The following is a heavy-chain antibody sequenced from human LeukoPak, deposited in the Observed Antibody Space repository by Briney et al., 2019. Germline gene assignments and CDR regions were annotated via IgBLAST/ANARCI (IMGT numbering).Heavy chain of an antibody. V-gene: IGHV3-74*01. Sequence: PGGSLRLSCETAGFTSSSYVMHWVRRTPGKGLVWVSRISHDGFISYADSVKGRFTISRDNAKNTLILQMNSLRAEDTAVYYCARDWVYKIDYWGRGTLVTVSS. CDR1: GFTSSSYV. CDR3: ARDWVYKIDY. CDR2: ISHDGFI. J-gene: IGHJ4*02. D-gene: IGHD5-24*01.